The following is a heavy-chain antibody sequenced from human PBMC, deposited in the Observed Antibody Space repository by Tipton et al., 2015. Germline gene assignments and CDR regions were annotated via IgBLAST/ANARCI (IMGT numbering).Heavy chain of an antibody. V-gene: IGHV4-38-2*01. CDR2: ISHSGNT. J-gene: IGHJ4*02. CDR1: GFSFSDAW. D-gene: IGHD3-9*01. CDR3: ACQDYDSLTRDYQTVDY. Sequence: LRLSCAASGFSFSDAWMNWVRQAPGKGLEWIGSISHSGNTYYNPSLKSRVTMSRDTSKNQFSLKLTSVTAADTAVYYCACQDYDSLTRDYQTVDYWGQGTLVTVSS.